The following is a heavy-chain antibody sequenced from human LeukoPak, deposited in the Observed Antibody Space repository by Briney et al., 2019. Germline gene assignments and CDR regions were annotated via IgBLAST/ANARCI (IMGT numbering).Heavy chain of an antibody. Sequence: PGGSLRLSCAASGFTFSSYGMYWVRQSPGKGLEWVAVISDDGSNKYSADSVKGRFTISRDNSKNTLYLQMNSLRAEDTAVYYCARVATFGDYGGYDYCDYWGQGTLVTVSS. CDR1: GFTFSSYG. J-gene: IGHJ4*02. CDR2: ISDDGSNK. V-gene: IGHV3-30*03. D-gene: IGHD5-12*01. CDR3: ARVATFGDYGGYDYCDY.